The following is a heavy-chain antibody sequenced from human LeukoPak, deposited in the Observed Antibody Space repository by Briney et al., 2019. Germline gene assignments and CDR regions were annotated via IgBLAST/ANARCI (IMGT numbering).Heavy chain of an antibody. CDR3: ASVPNHYDSSGYYLRY. V-gene: IGHV4-34*01. Sequence: SETLSLTCAVYGGSFSGYYWSWIRQPPGKGLEWIGEINHSGSTNYNPSLKSRVTISVDTSKNQFSLKLSSVTAADTAVYYCASVPNHYDSSGYYLRYWGQGTLVTVSS. J-gene: IGHJ4*02. D-gene: IGHD3-22*01. CDR1: GGSFSGYY. CDR2: INHSGST.